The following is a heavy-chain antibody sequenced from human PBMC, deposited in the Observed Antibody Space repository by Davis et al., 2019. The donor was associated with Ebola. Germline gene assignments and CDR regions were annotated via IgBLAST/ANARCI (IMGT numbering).Heavy chain of an antibody. CDR1: GFTFSNHG. V-gene: IGHV3-30*18. CDR2: VSSDGRIK. CDR3: AKEYGRSGSSFQSYFDF. Sequence: GESLKISCAASGFTFSNHGIHWVRQAPGKGLEWFAVVSSDGRIKYYADSVRGRFTISRDNSGNTLYLQMNSLRAEDTAVYYCAKEYGRSGSSFQSYFDFWGQGTLVTVSS. J-gene: IGHJ4*02. D-gene: IGHD1-26*01.